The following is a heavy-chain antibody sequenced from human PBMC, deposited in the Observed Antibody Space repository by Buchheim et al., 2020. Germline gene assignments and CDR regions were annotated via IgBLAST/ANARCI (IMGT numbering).Heavy chain of an antibody. CDR2: IYYSGST. CDR1: GGSISSGDYY. CDR3: ARLLMVYEVYYYYYGMDV. J-gene: IGHJ6*02. V-gene: IGHV4-30-4*01. Sequence: QVQLQESGPGLVKPSQTLSLACTVSGGSISSGDYYWSWIRQPPGKGLEWIGYIYYSGSTYYNPSLKSRVTISVDTSKNQFSLKLSSVTAADTAVYYCARLLMVYEVYYYYYGMDVWGQGTT. D-gene: IGHD2-8*01.